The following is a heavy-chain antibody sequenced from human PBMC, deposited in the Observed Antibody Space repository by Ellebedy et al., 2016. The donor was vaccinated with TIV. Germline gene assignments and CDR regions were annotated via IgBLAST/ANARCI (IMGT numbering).Heavy chain of an antibody. V-gene: IGHV3-23*01. CDR2: ISNTGSRT. J-gene: IGHJ4*02. CDR1: GFSFSRYA. D-gene: IGHD3-22*01. CDR3: AKGRGRGSDSSAPRYYFDY. Sequence: GESLKISCAASGFSFSRYAMSWVRQAPGKGLEWVSTISNTGSRTYYADSVEGRFIISRDNSKKTLYLQMNSLRAEDTAVYYCAKGRGRGSDSSAPRYYFDYWGLGTLVTVSS.